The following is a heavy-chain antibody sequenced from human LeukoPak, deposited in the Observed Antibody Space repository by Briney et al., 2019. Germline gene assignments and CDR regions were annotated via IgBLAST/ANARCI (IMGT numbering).Heavy chain of an antibody. D-gene: IGHD3-22*01. CDR1: GYTLAAYY. V-gene: IGHV1-2*02. Sequence: ASVKVSCKASGYTLAAYYMHWVRQAPGQGPEWMGWINPNTGVTAYAPKFQGRVTMTRDTSISTAYMELSRLRSDDTAMYYCARGNVGHSDYSGYYSFDYWGQGTLVTFSS. CDR3: ARGNVGHSDYSGYYSFDY. J-gene: IGHJ4*02. CDR2: INPNTGVT.